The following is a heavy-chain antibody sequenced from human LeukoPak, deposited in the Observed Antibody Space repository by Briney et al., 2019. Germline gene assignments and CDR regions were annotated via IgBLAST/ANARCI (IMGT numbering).Heavy chain of an antibody. CDR3: ARDQSCSSSSCYYYYYMDV. J-gene: IGHJ6*03. Sequence: GGSLRLSCAASGFTFSSFSMNWVRQAPGKGLEWVSSISSSSSYIYYADSVKGRFTISRGNAKNSLYLQMNSLRAEDTAVYYCARDQSCSSSSCYYYYYMDVWGRGTTVTVSS. D-gene: IGHD2-2*01. CDR1: GFTFSSFS. V-gene: IGHV3-21*01. CDR2: ISSSSSYI.